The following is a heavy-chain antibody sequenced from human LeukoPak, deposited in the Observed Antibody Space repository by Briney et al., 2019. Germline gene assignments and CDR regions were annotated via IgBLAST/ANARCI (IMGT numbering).Heavy chain of an antibody. CDR1: GFTFRNYY. Sequence: GGSLRLSCAASGFTFRNYYMSWVRQAPGKGLERVAHIKGDESERYYVDSVKGRFTISRDNAKNSLYLQMNSLRAEDTAVYYCARASEYYNDNSGYPQYFQNWGLGTLVTVSA. J-gene: IGHJ1*01. V-gene: IGHV3-7*01. D-gene: IGHD3-22*01. CDR3: ARASEYYNDNSGYPQYFQN. CDR2: IKGDESER.